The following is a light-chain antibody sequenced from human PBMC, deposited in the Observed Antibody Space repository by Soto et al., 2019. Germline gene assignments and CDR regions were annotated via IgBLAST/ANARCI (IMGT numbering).Light chain of an antibody. J-gene: IGKJ4*01. CDR1: SSVDYN. Sequence: IQMTQSPSFLSASLVGRVTITCRANSSVDYNLHWYQQTSGRVPKLLFYAASILRGGVPSRFSGRGSGTDFSLTISILRLEDFTTYCCQQSNFLPFTFGGGTKV. CDR3: QQSNFLPFT. V-gene: IGKV1-39*01. CDR2: AAS.